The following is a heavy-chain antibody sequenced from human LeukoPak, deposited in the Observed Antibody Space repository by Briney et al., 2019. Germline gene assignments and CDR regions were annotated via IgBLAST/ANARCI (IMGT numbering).Heavy chain of an antibody. CDR3: TKASAMIVVVSKHFDY. CDR1: GFTFSSYW. D-gene: IGHD3-22*01. J-gene: IGHJ4*02. V-gene: IGHV3-23*01. CDR2: ISGSGGIT. Sequence: PGGSLRLSCAASGFTFSSYWMSWVRQAPGKGLEWVSGISGSGGITNYADSVKGRLTISRDNSKNTVYLQMNSLRVEDTAVYYCTKASAMIVVVSKHFDYWGQGTLVTVSS.